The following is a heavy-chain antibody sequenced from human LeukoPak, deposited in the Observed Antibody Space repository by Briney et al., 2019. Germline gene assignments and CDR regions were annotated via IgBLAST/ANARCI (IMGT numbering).Heavy chain of an antibody. CDR2: ISSTSSYI. Sequence: AGGSLRLSCAASGFIFSSYSMNWVRQAPGKGLEWVSSISSTSSYISYADSVKGRFTISRDNAKNSLYLQMNSLRVEDTAVYYCAREPAYNSPPSWGQGTLVTVSS. J-gene: IGHJ5*02. CDR3: AREPAYNSPPS. V-gene: IGHV3-21*06. CDR1: GFIFSSYS. D-gene: IGHD1-14*01.